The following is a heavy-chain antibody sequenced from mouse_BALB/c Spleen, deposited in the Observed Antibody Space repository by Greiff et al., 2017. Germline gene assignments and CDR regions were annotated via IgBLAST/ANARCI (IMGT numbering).Heavy chain of an antibody. CDR1: GFAFSSYD. CDR3: ARHGNYLYYYAMDY. V-gene: IGHV5-12-1*01. J-gene: IGHJ4*01. CDR2: ISSGGGST. D-gene: IGHD2-1*01. Sequence: EVKLVESGGGLVKPGGSLKLSCAASGFAFSSYDMSWVRQTPEKRLEWVAYISSGGGSTYYPDTVKGRFTISRDNAKNTLYLQMSSLKSEDTAMYYCARHGNYLYYYAMDYWGQGTSVTVSS.